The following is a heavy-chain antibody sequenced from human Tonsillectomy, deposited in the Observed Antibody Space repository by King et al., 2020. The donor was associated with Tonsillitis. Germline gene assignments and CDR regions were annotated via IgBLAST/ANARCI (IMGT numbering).Heavy chain of an antibody. V-gene: IGHV1-69*09. Sequence: QLVQSGAEVKKPGSSVKVSCQASGGSFNSYAISWVRQAPGQGLEWMGRFIPILDRANYAQRFQGRVTITADQSTSTAYMELSSLRSEDTAVYYCARTDTVIDFEETTIYYHAGMDVWGQGTTVTVSS. CDR1: GGSFNSYA. J-gene: IGHJ6*02. CDR2: FIPILDRA. CDR3: ARTDTVIDFEETTIYYHAGMDV. D-gene: IGHD5-18*01.